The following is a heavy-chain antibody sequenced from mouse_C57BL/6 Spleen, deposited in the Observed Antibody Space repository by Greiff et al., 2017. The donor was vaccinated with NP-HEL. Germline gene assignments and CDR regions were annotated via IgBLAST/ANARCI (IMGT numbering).Heavy chain of an antibody. CDR3: ARQGYGSSYGYFDY. Sequence: DVMLVESGGGLVQPGGSLKLSCAASGFTFSDYYMYWVRQTPEKRLEWVAYISNGGGSTYYPDTVKGRFTISRDNAKNTLYLQMSRLKSEDTAMYYCARQGYGSSYGYFDYWGQGTTLTVSS. J-gene: IGHJ2*01. CDR2: ISNGGGST. CDR1: GFTFSDYY. D-gene: IGHD1-1*01. V-gene: IGHV5-12*01.